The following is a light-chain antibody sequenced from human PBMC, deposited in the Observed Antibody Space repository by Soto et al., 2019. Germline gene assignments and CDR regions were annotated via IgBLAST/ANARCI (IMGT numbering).Light chain of an antibody. CDR2: RAS. J-gene: IGKJ1*01. CDR1: QSISSW. V-gene: IGKV1-5*03. Sequence: DIQMTQSPSILSASVGDRVTITCRASQSISSWLAWYQQKPRKAPKLLIYRASNLENGVPSRFSGSGSGTEFSLTISSLQPDDFATYYCQQYDIYSRTFGQGTKVEIK. CDR3: QQYDIYSRT.